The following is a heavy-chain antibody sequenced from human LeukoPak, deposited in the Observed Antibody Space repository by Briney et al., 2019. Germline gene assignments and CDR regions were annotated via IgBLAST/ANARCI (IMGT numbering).Heavy chain of an antibody. Sequence: ATVKVSCKAFGYTFTSYYMHWVRQAPGQGLEWMGWINPHSGDTNYAHKFQGRVTMTRDTSISIAYMELSSLKSDDTAVYYCAREGGSSYGYAYHWGQGTLVTVSS. J-gene: IGHJ5*02. CDR3: AREGGSSYGYAYH. CDR1: GYTFTSYY. V-gene: IGHV1-2*07. D-gene: IGHD5-18*01. CDR2: INPHSGDT.